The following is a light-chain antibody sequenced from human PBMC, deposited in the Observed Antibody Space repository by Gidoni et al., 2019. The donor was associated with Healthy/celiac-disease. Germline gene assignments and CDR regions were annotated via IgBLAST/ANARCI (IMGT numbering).Light chain of an antibody. CDR2: EVS. J-gene: IGLJ2*01. V-gene: IGLV2-14*01. CDR3: TSYTSSGTHVV. Sequence: SALTQPASVSGSPGQSITISCTGTSSDVGGYNYVTWYQQHPGKAPKLMSYEVSNRPSGVSNRFSGSKSGDTASLTISGLQAEDEADYYCTSYTSSGTHVVFGGGTKLTVL. CDR1: SSDVGGYNY.